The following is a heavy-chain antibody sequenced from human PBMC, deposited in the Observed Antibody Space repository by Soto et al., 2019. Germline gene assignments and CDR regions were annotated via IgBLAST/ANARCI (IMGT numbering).Heavy chain of an antibody. D-gene: IGHD2-2*02. Sequence: GGSLRLSCVGSGFTFSTYSINWVRQAPGKGLEWVSSISSRSDIYYADSVKGRFTISRDNAKNSVSLQMNSLRAEDTAVYYCAREYTAWPLTYGLDVWGQGTTVTVSS. V-gene: IGHV3-21*01. CDR3: AREYTAWPLTYGLDV. CDR2: ISSRSDI. J-gene: IGHJ6*02. CDR1: GFTFSTYS.